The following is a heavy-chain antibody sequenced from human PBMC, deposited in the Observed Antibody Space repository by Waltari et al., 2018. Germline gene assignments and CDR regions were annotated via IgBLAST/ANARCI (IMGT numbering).Heavy chain of an antibody. CDR2: IIPNFGTA. Sequence: QVQLVQSGAEVKKPGSSVKVSCKASGGTFSSYAISWVRQAPGQGLEWMGGIIPNFGTANYAQKFQGRVTITADESTSTAYMELSSLRSEDTAVYYCARSLNDYGDNWYFDLWGRGTLVTVSS. D-gene: IGHD4-17*01. CDR3: ARSLNDYGDNWYFDL. J-gene: IGHJ2*01. CDR1: GGTFSSYA. V-gene: IGHV1-69*01.